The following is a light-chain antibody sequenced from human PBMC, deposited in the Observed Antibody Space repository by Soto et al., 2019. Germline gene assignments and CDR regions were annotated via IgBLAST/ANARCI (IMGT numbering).Light chain of an antibody. V-gene: IGKV3-20*01. CDR2: GAS. CDR3: QQYGSSPGT. J-gene: IGKJ1*01. Sequence: EIVLTQSRGTLSLSPGEKATLSCRASQSVSSSYLAWYQQKPGQAPRLLIYGASSRATCIPDRFSGSGSGTDFTLTISRLEPEDFAVYYCQQYGSSPGTFGQGTKVEIK. CDR1: QSVSSSY.